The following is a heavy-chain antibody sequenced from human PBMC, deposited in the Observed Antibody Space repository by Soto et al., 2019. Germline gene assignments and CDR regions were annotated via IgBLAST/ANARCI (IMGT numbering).Heavy chain of an antibody. D-gene: IGHD2-21*01. CDR3: ARGLSVSNTFHYYYAMYV. J-gene: IGHJ6*02. Sequence: QVQLQQWGAGLLKPSETLSLTCAVYGGSSSDYYWSWIRQPPGKGLEWIGEINHRGSTNYNPSLKSRVTISVDTSKNQFSLKLNSVTAADTAVYYCARGLSVSNTFHYYYAMYVWGQGTTVTVSS. V-gene: IGHV4-34*01. CDR1: GGSSSDYY. CDR2: INHRGST.